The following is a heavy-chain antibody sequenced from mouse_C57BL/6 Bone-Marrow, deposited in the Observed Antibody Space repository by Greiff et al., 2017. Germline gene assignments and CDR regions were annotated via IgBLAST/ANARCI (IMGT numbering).Heavy chain of an antibody. CDR2: IWRGGST. J-gene: IGHJ1*03. V-gene: IGHV2-5*01. CDR1: GFSLTSYG. D-gene: IGHD2-4*01. CDR3: AKGDYENWNFDG. Sequence: VQLKESGPGLVQPSQSLSITCTVSGFSLTSYGVHWVRQSPGQGLEWLGVIWRGGSTDYNAAFMSRMSITTDNSKSQVFFKMNSLQADDTAIYYWAKGDYENWNFDGWGTGTTVTVSS.